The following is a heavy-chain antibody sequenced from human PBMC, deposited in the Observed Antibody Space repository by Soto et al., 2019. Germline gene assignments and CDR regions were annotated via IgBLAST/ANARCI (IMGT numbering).Heavy chain of an antibody. V-gene: IGHV4-39*01. D-gene: IGHD3-10*01. Sequence: QLQLQESGPGLVKPSETLSLTCTVSGGSISSSYYWGWIRQPPGKGLEWIGSIYYSGSTYYNPSLKSRVTLSVDTSKNQFSLKLSSVTAADTAVYYCATLWFGESPYWGQGTLVTVSS. J-gene: IGHJ4*02. CDR3: ATLWFGESPY. CDR2: IYYSGST. CDR1: GGSISSSYY.